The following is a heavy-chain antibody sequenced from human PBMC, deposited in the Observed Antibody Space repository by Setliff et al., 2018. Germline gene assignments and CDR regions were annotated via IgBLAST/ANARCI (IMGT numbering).Heavy chain of an antibody. D-gene: IGHD2-2*01. CDR3: SRLVRYCTTTSCQGASGAEF. Sequence: ASVTVSCKASGYTFSNYGITWVRQAPGQGLEWMGWISAYSGNTKYAQKLQGRVTMTTDTSTTTAYLELRSLTSDDTAVYYCSRLVRYCTTTSCQGASGAEFWGQGTLVTVS. J-gene: IGHJ4*02. CDR2: ISAYSGNT. V-gene: IGHV1-18*01. CDR1: GYTFSNYG.